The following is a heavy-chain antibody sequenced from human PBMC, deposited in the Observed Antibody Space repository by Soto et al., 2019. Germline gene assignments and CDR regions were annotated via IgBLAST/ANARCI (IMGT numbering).Heavy chain of an antibody. D-gene: IGHD3-22*01. J-gene: IGHJ4*02. CDR3: ARGGADYYYDRTRYYQLDS. CDR1: GYSFNTYW. Sequence: GESLKISCQGSGYSFNTYWIVWVRQMPGKGLECMGVIYPDDSDTIYSPSFQGQVTISADKSISTAYLQWSSLKASDTAMYYCARGGADYYYDRTRYYQLDSWGQRTLVTVSS. V-gene: IGHV5-51*01. CDR2: IYPDDSDT.